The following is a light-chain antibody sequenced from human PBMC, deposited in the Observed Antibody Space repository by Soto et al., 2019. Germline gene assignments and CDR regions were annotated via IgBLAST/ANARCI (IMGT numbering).Light chain of an antibody. V-gene: IGKV3-20*01. CDR2: GAS. CDR1: QSVSTNY. Sequence: EIVLTQSPGTLSLSPGERATLSCRASQSVSTNYLAWYQRKPGQAPRLLIYGASSRTTDIPNRFSGSGSGTDLALTITRLTAEDFAVYYCQQYGSSPPTFGQGTKGEIK. CDR3: QQYGSSPPT. J-gene: IGKJ1*01.